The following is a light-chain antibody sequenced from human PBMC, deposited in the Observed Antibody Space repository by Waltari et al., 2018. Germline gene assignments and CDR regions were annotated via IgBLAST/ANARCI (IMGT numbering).Light chain of an antibody. Sequence: EIVMTQSRATLSVSPGERATLSCRASQSVSSNLAWYQQKPGQAPRLLIYGASTRATGIPARFSGSGSGTEFTLTISSLQSEDFAVYYCQQYNNWPRRTFGQGTKVEIK. V-gene: IGKV3-15*01. J-gene: IGKJ1*01. CDR3: QQYNNWPRRT. CDR2: GAS. CDR1: QSVSSN.